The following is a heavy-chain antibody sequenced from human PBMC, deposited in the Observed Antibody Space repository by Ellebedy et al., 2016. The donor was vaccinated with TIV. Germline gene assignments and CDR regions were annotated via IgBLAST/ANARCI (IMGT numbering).Heavy chain of an antibody. Sequence: PGGSLRLSCAASGFTFTTYAMHWVRQAPGKGLEWVSGIGTGGNTFYADSVRGRFTISRDNAKNSLYLQMNSLRAEDTAVYYCAKDAEPHCGGHCYSGVVNCDYWGQGTLVSVSS. CDR2: IGTGGNT. CDR3: AKDAEPHCGGHCYSGVVNCDY. CDR1: GFTFTTYA. J-gene: IGHJ4*02. V-gene: IGHV3-23*01. D-gene: IGHD2-21*02.